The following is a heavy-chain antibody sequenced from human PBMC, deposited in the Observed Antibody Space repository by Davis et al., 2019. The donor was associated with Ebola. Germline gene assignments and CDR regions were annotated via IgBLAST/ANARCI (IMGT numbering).Heavy chain of an antibody. Sequence: GESLKISCAASGFTFSNYAMSWVRQAPGKGLEWVSGISGSGATTYYADSVKGRFTISRDNSKNTLYLQMNSLRAEDTAVYYCAKDPRTTRLGAIFDYWGQGTLVTVSS. J-gene: IGHJ4*02. V-gene: IGHV3-23*01. CDR1: GFTFSNYA. D-gene: IGHD1-26*01. CDR3: AKDPRTTRLGAIFDY. CDR2: ISGSGATT.